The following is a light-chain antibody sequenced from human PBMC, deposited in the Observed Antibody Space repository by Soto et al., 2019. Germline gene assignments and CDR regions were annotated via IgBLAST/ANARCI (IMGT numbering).Light chain of an antibody. Sequence: DIFMTQYPDSLAVSLGEKATINCKSSQSVLYSSNNKNYLAWYQQKPGQPPKLLIYWASTRESGVPDRFSGSGSGTDFTLTISTLQAEDVAVYFCQQYYSAPWTFGQGTKVDIK. CDR2: WAS. V-gene: IGKV4-1*01. CDR1: QSVLYSSNNKNY. J-gene: IGKJ1*01. CDR3: QQYYSAPWT.